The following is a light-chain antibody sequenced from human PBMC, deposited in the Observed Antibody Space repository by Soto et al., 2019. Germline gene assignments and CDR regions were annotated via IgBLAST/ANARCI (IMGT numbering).Light chain of an antibody. CDR1: QSVSSY. V-gene: IGKV3-15*01. J-gene: IGKJ1*01. Sequence: EILMTLSPATLSVSPWERATLYCMASQSVSSYLAWYQQKPGQPPRLLIYGASTRATGIPARFSGSGSGTDFTLTISSLQSEDFAVYYCQQYNNWPRTFGQGTKVDIK. CDR3: QQYNNWPRT. CDR2: GAS.